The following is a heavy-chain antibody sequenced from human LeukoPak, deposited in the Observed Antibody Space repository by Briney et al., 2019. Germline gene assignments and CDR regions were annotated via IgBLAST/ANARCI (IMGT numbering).Heavy chain of an antibody. CDR3: ARAGDNSGRYFAL. CDR2: VYPGDSDT. J-gene: IGHJ2*01. D-gene: IGHD4-23*01. CDR1: GYGVASYW. Sequence: GESLKISCQGSGYGVASYWIGWVRQMPGEGLEWMGIVYPGDSDTRYSPSFQGQVSISADKSISTAYLQWSSLKASDTAMYYCARAGDNSGRYFALWGRGTLVTVSS. V-gene: IGHV5-51*01.